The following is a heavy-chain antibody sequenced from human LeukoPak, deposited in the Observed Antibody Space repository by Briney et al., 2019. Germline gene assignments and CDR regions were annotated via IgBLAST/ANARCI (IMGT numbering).Heavy chain of an antibody. CDR1: GFTFSSYG. J-gene: IGHJ4*02. V-gene: IGHV3-33*01. Sequence: GRSLRLSCVGSGFTFSSYGMHWVRQAPGKGLESMTLIWSDGANNFYADSVKGRFTISRDNSKNTLYLQMNDLRAEDTAVYYCATARNDRSAYLNYWGQGTLVTVSS. CDR3: ATARNDRSAYLNY. CDR2: IWSDGANN. D-gene: IGHD3-22*01.